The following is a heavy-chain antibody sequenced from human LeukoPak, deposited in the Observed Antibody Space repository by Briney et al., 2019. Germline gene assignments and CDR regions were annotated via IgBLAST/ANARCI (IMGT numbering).Heavy chain of an antibody. J-gene: IGHJ4*02. CDR1: GFTFSSYS. CDR2: ASSRSSYN. Sequence: SWGSLRLSCAASGFTFSSYSMNWVRQAPGKGLEWVSSASSRSSYNYYADSVKGRFTISRDNAKNSLYLQMNSLRAEDTAVYYCARQSITMTQYYFDYWGQGTLVTVS. D-gene: IGHD3-22*01. V-gene: IGHV3-21*01. CDR3: ARQSITMTQYYFDY.